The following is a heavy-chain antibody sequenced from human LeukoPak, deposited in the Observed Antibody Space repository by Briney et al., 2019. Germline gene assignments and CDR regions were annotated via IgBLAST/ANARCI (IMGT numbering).Heavy chain of an antibody. CDR1: GGTFSSYA. J-gene: IGHJ6*03. CDR2: INPNSGGT. CDR3: ARDMKSRYYDILTGYHQGDYYYYYMDV. Sequence: GASVKVSCKASGGTFSSYAISWVRQAPGQGLEWMGWINPNSGGTNYAQKFQGRVTMTRDTSISTAYMELSRLRSDDTAVYYCARDMKSRYYDILTGYHQGDYYYYYMDVWGKGTTVTISS. D-gene: IGHD3-9*01. V-gene: IGHV1-2*02.